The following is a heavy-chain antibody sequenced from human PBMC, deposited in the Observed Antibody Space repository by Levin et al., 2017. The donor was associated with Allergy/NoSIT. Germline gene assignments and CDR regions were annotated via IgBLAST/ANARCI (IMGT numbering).Heavy chain of an antibody. Sequence: GESLKISCAASGFTFSSYAMSWVRQAPGKGLEWVSAISGSGGSTYYADSVKGRFTISRDNSKNTLYLQMNSLRAEDTAVYYCAKDLYYYGSNKAFDIWGQGTMVTVSS. J-gene: IGHJ3*02. CDR2: ISGSGGST. D-gene: IGHD3-10*01. V-gene: IGHV3-23*01. CDR3: AKDLYYYGSNKAFDI. CDR1: GFTFSSYA.